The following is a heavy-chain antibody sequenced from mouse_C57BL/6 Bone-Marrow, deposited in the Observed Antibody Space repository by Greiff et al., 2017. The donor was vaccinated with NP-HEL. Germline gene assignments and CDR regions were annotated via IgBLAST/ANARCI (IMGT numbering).Heavy chain of an antibody. CDR2: IHPNSGST. V-gene: IGHV1-64*01. Sequence: QVQLKQPGAELVKPGASVKLSCKASGYTFTSYWMHWVKQRPGQGLEWIGMIHPNSGSTNYNEKFKSKATLTVDKSSSTAYMQLSSLTSEDSAVYYCARSGNYVKGRRGWYFDVWGTGTTVTVSS. D-gene: IGHD2-1*01. CDR1: GYTFTSYW. CDR3: ARSGNYVKGRRGWYFDV. J-gene: IGHJ1*03.